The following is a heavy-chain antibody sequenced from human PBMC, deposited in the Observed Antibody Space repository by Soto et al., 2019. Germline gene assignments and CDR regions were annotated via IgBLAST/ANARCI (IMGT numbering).Heavy chain of an antibody. Sequence: EVQLLESGGGLVQPGGPLRLSCVGSGFTFINYAMNWVRQTPGKGLEWVSTISGGGDRTFDADTVKGRFTISRDNSKNTVNLQMNSLRADDTAVYYCARKVLGSTSRADWWYFDLGGRGTLVTVSS. J-gene: IGHJ2*01. D-gene: IGHD2-2*01. CDR1: GFTFINYA. CDR2: ISGGGDRT. CDR3: ARKVLGSTSRADWWYFDL. V-gene: IGHV3-23*01.